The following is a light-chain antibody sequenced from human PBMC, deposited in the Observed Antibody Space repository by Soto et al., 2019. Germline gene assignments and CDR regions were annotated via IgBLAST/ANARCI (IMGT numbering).Light chain of an antibody. Sequence: EIVLTQSPGTLSLSPGERATLSCRASQSIRSHYLAWYQQKPGQAPRLLIYGASSRATGIPDRFSGSGSGTDFTLTISRLEPEDFAVYYCQQYGSSRITFGQGTRLEIK. J-gene: IGKJ5*01. CDR2: GAS. CDR3: QQYGSSRIT. V-gene: IGKV3-20*01. CDR1: QSIRSHY.